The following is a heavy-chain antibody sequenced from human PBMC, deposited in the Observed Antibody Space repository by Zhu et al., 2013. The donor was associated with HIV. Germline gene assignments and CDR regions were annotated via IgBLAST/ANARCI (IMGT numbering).Heavy chain of an antibody. J-gene: IGHJ4*02. CDR3: ATGPPNYYDSSGYSDY. V-gene: IGHV1-46*01. CDR2: ISPSGDST. CDR1: GYTFTGYY. Sequence: QVQLVQSGAEVKKPGASVKVSCKASGYTFTGYYMHWVRQAPGQGLEWMGTISPSGDSTTFAQKFQGRVTMTRDTSTSTVYMELSSLRSEDTAVYYCATGPPNYYDSSGYSDYWGQGTLVTVSS. D-gene: IGHD3-22*01.